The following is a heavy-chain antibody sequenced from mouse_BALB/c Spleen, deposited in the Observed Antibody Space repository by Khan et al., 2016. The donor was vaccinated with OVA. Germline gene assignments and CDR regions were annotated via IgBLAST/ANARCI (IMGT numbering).Heavy chain of an antibody. J-gene: IGHJ3*01. CDR1: GFSLTTYG. V-gene: IGHV2-2*02. Sequence: VQLQQSGPGLVQPSQSLSITCTVSGFSLTTYGVHWVRQSPGKGLEWLGDIWTGGSNTYNTAFISRLNISTDNSKCKTFFKRNSLQANDTAIYYCARNYDYGEGLAYWGQGTLVTVSA. CDR3: ARNYDYGEGLAY. D-gene: IGHD2-4*01. CDR2: IWTGGSN.